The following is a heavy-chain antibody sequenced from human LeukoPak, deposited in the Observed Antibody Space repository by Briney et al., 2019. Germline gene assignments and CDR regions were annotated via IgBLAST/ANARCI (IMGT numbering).Heavy chain of an antibody. CDR3: ARGLGNYGY. D-gene: IGHD5-12*01. CDR1: GGSISSYY. Sequence: PSETLSLTCTVSGGSISSYYWSWIRQPAGKGLKWIGRIYTSGSTNYNPSLKSGVTISVDKSNNQFSLKLSSVTAADTAVYYCARGLGNYGYWGQGTLVTLSS. CDR2: IYTSGST. V-gene: IGHV4-4*07. J-gene: IGHJ4*02.